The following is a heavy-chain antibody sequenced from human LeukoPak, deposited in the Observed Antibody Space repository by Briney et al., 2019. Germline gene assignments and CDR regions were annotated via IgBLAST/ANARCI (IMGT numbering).Heavy chain of an antibody. J-gene: IGHJ3*02. V-gene: IGHV3-11*04. CDR1: GFIFSDYY. CDR3: ARDQRNGYNYGAFDI. D-gene: IGHD5-24*01. CDR2: ISSSGSTI. Sequence: GGSLRLSCAASGFIFSDYYMSWIRQAPGKGLEWVSYISSSGSTIYYADSVKGRFTISRDNAKNTLYLQMNSLRAEDTAVYYCARDQRNGYNYGAFDIWGQGTMVTVSS.